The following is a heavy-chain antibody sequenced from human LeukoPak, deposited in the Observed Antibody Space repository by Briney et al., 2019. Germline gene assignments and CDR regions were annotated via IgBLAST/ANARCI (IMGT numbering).Heavy chain of an antibody. D-gene: IGHD1-26*01. CDR3: AKDSIVGAIDY. CDR1: GFTFSSYG. CDR2: ISYDGSNK. Sequence: GGSLRLSCAASGFTFSSYGMHWVRQAPGKGLEWVAVISYDGSNKCYADSVKGRFTISRDNSKNTLYLQMNSLRAEDTAVYYCAKDSIVGAIDYWGQGTLVTVSS. V-gene: IGHV3-30*18. J-gene: IGHJ4*02.